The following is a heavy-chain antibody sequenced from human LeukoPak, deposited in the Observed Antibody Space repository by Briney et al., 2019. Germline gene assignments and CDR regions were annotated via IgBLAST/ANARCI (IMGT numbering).Heavy chain of an antibody. CDR3: ARANSRSVAARPYGMDV. CDR1: GFTVSSNY. V-gene: IGHV3-53*01. Sequence: GGSLRLSCAASGFTVSSNYMSWVRQAPGKGLEWVSVIYSGGSTYYADSVKGRFTISRDNSKNTLYLQMNSLRAEDTAVYYCARANSRSVAARPYGMDVWGQGTTVTVSS. D-gene: IGHD2-15*01. J-gene: IGHJ6*02. CDR2: IYSGGST.